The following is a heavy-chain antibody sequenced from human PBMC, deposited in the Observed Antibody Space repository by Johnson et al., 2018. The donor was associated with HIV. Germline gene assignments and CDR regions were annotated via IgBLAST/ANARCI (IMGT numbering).Heavy chain of an antibody. CDR3: ASSFYQQLRAFDI. J-gene: IGHJ3*02. Sequence: QVQLVESGGGVVQPGRSLRLSCAASGFTFSDYYMSWIRQAPGKGLEWVSYISSSGSIIYYGDSVKGRFSISRDSAKNSLYLQMNSLRAEDTAVYYCASSFYQQLRAFDIWGQGTMVTVSS. CDR1: GFTFSDYY. D-gene: IGHD6-13*01. V-gene: IGHV3-11*01. CDR2: ISSSGSII.